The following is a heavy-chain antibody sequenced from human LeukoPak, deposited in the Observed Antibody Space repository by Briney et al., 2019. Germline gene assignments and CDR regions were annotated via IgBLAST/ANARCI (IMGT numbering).Heavy chain of an antibody. Sequence: ASVKVSCKXSGYTFTGYYMHWVRQAPGQGLEWMGWINPNSGDTNYAQKFQGRVTMTRDTSISTAYMELSSLRSDDTAVYYCSRDFGEPTGYYMDVWGKGTTVTVSS. V-gene: IGHV1-2*02. D-gene: IGHD3-3*01. J-gene: IGHJ6*03. CDR2: INPNSGDT. CDR1: GYTFTGYY. CDR3: SRDFGEPTGYYMDV.